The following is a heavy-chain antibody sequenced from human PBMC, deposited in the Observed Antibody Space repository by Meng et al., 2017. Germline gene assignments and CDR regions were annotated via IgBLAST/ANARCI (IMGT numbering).Heavy chain of an antibody. CDR2: INSDGSST. CDR1: GFTFSSYW. J-gene: IGHJ4*02. V-gene: IGHV3-74*01. D-gene: IGHD2-21*02. Sequence: GESLKISCAASGFTFSSYWMHWVRQAPGKGLVWVSRINSDGSSTSYADSVKGRFTISRDNAKNTLYLQMNSLRAEDTAVYYCATEQYSCGGDCYDLFDYWGQGTLVTVSS. CDR3: ATEQYSCGGDCYDLFDY.